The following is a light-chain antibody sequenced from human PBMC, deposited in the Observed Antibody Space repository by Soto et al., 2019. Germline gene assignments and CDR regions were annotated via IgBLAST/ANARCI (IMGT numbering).Light chain of an antibody. CDR2: KAF. Sequence: DIQMTQSPSTLSASVGDRVTITCRASQSINTWLAWYQQKPGKAPKLLIYKAFSLGSGVPSRFSGSGSGTDFTLTISSLQPDDFALDYCQQYNSHSSYTFGQGTKLEIK. J-gene: IGKJ2*01. CDR3: QQYNSHSSYT. CDR1: QSINTW. V-gene: IGKV1-5*03.